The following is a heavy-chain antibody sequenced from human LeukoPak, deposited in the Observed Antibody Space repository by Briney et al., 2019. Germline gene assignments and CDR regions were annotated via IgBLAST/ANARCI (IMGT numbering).Heavy chain of an antibody. D-gene: IGHD2-21*02. CDR2: MSSDERNQ. CDR1: GFSLSDFG. Sequence: GGSLRLSCAASGFSLSDFGTHWVRQAPGKGLEWVAVMSSDERNQYYADSVQGRFTLSRDNSRNPLFLQMNSLRVEDTAVYYCAIGGLTTIDYWGQGTLVAVSS. CDR3: AIGGLTTIDY. J-gene: IGHJ4*02. V-gene: IGHV3-30*03.